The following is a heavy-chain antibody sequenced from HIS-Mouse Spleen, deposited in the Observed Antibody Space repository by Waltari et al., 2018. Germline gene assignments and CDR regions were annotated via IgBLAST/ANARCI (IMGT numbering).Heavy chain of an antibody. Sequence: QLQLQESGPGLVKPSETLSLTCTVSGGSISSISYYWGWIRQPPGRGLAWIGSIYYSGRTDYNPSPKSRVTISVDTSRNQFSLKLSSVTAADTAVYYCAREIPYSSSWYDWYFDLWGRGTLVTVSS. CDR3: AREIPYSSSWYDWYFDL. V-gene: IGHV4-39*07. D-gene: IGHD6-13*01. J-gene: IGHJ2*01. CDR1: GGSISSISYY. CDR2: IYYSGRT.